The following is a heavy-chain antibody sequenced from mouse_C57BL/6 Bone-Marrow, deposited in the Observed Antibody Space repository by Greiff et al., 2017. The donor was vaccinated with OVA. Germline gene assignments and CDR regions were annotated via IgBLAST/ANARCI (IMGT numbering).Heavy chain of an antibody. J-gene: IGHJ1*03. V-gene: IGHV1-59*01. D-gene: IGHD2-1*01. CDR3: ARVGGNYWYFDV. Sequence: VKLQQPGAELVRPGTSVKLSCKASGYTFTSYWMHWVKQRPGQGLEWIGVIDPSDSYTNYNQKFKGKATLTVDTSSSTAYMQLSSLTSEDSAVYYCARVGGNYWYFDVWGTGTTVTVSS. CDR1: GYTFTSYW. CDR2: IDPSDSYT.